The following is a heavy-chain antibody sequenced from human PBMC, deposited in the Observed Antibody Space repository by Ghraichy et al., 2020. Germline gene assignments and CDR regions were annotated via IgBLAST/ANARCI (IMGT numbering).Heavy chain of an antibody. V-gene: IGHV3-15*01. J-gene: IGHJ6*02. D-gene: IGHD6-19*01. CDR2: IKSKTDGGTT. Sequence: GESLNISCAASGFTFSNAWMSWVRQAPGKGLEWVGRIKSKTDGGTTDYAAPVKGRFTISRDDSKNTLYLQMNSLKTEDTAVYYCTTVGIGSGWRYYGMDVWGQGTTVTVSS. CDR3: TTVGIGSGWRYYGMDV. CDR1: GFTFSNAW.